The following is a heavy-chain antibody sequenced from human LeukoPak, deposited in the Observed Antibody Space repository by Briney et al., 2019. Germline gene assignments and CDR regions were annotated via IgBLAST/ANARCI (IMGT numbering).Heavy chain of an antibody. V-gene: IGHV3-21*06. J-gene: IGHJ6*03. CDR1: EFTFSSYS. CDR3: ARVKMGATVTTFHYYCMDV. D-gene: IGHD4-11*01. Sequence: GGSLRLSCEAPEFTFSSYSMDWVRQAPGKGLDRVSSITSSSSHIYYADSVKGRFTISRDNAKNSVYLQMNSLRAEDTAVYYCARVKMGATVTTFHYYCMDVWGVGTTVTVSS. CDR2: ITSSSSHI.